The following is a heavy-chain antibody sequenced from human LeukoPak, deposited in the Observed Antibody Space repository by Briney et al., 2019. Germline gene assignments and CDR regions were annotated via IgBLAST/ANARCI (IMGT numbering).Heavy chain of an antibody. V-gene: IGHV4-34*01. D-gene: IGHD3-3*01. Sequence: SETLSLTCAVYGGSFSGYYWSWIRQPPGKGLEWIGEINHSGSTNYNPSLKSRVTISVDTSKNLFSLKLSSVTAADTAVYYCARIRLRFLEWSHYYYYGMDVWGQGTTVTVSS. J-gene: IGHJ6*02. CDR3: ARIRLRFLEWSHYYYYGMDV. CDR1: GGSFSGYY. CDR2: INHSGST.